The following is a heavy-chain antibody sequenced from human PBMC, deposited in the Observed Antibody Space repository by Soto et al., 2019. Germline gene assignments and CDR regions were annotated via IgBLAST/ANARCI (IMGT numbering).Heavy chain of an antibody. V-gene: IGHV3-30*18. CDR2: ISYDGSNK. J-gene: IGHJ3*02. Sequence: QVQLVESGGGVVQPGRSLRLSCAASGFTFSSYGMHWVRQAPGKGLEWVAVISYDGSNKYYADSVKGRFTISRDNSKNTLYLQTKSLSAEDTAVYYCAKIGYSYGDAFDIWGQGTMVTVSS. CDR3: AKIGYSYGDAFDI. D-gene: IGHD5-18*01. CDR1: GFTFSSYG.